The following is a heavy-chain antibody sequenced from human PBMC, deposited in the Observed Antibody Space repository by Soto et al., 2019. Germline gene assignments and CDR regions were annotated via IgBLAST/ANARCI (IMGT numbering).Heavy chain of an antibody. CDR2: INSDGSST. CDR1: GFTFSSYW. Sequence: EVQLVESGGGLVQPGGSLRLSCAASGFTFSSYWMHWVRQAPGKGLVWVSRINSDGSSTSYADSVKGRFTISRDNAKTTMYLQMNTLRAEDTAVYYCASSGCTNGVCYTPYWGQGTLIAVSS. D-gene: IGHD2-8*01. V-gene: IGHV3-74*01. J-gene: IGHJ4*02. CDR3: ASSGCTNGVCYTPY.